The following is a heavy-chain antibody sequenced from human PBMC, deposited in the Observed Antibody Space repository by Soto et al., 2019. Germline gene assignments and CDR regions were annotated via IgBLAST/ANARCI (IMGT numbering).Heavy chain of an antibody. CDR2: IYYSGST. J-gene: IGHJ4*02. CDR1: GGSISSYY. V-gene: IGHV4-59*01. CDR3: ARDQSGSYADY. Sequence: SETLSLTCTVSGGSISSYYWSWVRQPPGKGLEWIGYIYYSGSTNYNPSLKSRVTISVDTSKNQFSLKLSSVTAADTAVYYCARDQSGSYADYWGQGTLVTVSS. D-gene: IGHD1-26*01.